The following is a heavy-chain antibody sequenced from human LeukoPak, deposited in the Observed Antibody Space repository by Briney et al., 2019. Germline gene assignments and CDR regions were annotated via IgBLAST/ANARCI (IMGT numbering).Heavy chain of an antibody. Sequence: GGSLRLSCAASGFTFSSYSMNWVRQAPGKGLEWVSSISSSSSYIYYADSVKGRFTISRDNSKNTLYLQMNSLRAEDTAVYYCAKDRYSYGDFDYWGQGTLVTVSS. V-gene: IGHV3-21*04. CDR1: GFTFSSYS. D-gene: IGHD5-18*01. CDR2: ISSSSSYI. CDR3: AKDRYSYGDFDY. J-gene: IGHJ4*02.